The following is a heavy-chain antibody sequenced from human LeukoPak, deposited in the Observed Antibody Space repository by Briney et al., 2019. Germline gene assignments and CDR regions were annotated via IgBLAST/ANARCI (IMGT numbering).Heavy chain of an antibody. Sequence: PGGSLRLSCAASGFTFSNYWIHWVRQAPGKGLVWVSRIDNAGSITTYADSVKGRFTISRDNAENTLYLQMNSLRAEDTAVYYCARVPDSGSAIDYWGQGTLVTVSS. CDR3: ARVPDSGSAIDY. V-gene: IGHV3-74*03. CDR2: IDNAGSIT. J-gene: IGHJ4*02. D-gene: IGHD1-26*01. CDR1: GFTFSNYW.